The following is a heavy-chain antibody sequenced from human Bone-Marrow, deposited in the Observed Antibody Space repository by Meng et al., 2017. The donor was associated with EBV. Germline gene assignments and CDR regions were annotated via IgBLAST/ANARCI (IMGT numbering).Heavy chain of an antibody. CDR3: ARDADYGSGSYGVLIDY. Sequence: QVPLVQSGAELKKPVASVKVSCEASGYTFTSYGISWVRQAPGQGLEWMGWISAYNAHTNYAQKLQGRVTMTTDTSTRTTYMELRSLRSDDTAVYYCARDADYGSGSYGVLIDYWGQGTLVTVSS. V-gene: IGHV1-18*01. CDR1: GYTFTSYG. J-gene: IGHJ4*02. CDR2: ISAYNAHT. D-gene: IGHD3-10*01.